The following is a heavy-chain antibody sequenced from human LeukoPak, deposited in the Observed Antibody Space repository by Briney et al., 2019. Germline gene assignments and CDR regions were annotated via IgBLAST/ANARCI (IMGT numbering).Heavy chain of an antibody. J-gene: IGHJ4*02. V-gene: IGHV1-46*01. Sequence: ASVKVSCKASGYTFTVYYMHWVRQPPGQGLEWMGIINPSGGSTSYAQKFQGRVTMTRDTSTSTVYMELSSLRSEDTAVYYCARVGGYSSSSDYYFDYWGQGTLVTVPS. CDR3: ARVGGYSSSSDYYFDY. CDR1: GYTFTVYY. D-gene: IGHD6-6*01. CDR2: INPSGGST.